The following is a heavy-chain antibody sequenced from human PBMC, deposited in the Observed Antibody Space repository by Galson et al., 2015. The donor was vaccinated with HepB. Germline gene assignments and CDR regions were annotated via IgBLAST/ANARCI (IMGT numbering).Heavy chain of an antibody. CDR2: TYYRFKWYY. CDR3: ARNVYYDTSGYYYKPGWIDP. D-gene: IGHD3-22*01. V-gene: IGHV6-1*01. CDR1: GDSVSSNSAA. J-gene: IGHJ5*02. Sequence: CAISGDSVSSNSAAWNWIRQSPSRGLEWLGRTYYRFKWYYDYAVSVKSRITINPDISKNQFSLQLNSVTPEDTAVYYCARNVYYDTSGYYYKPGWIDPWGQRTLVTVSS.